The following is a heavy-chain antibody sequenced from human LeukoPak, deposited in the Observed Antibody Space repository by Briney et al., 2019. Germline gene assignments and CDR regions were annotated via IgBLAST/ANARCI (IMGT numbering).Heavy chain of an antibody. CDR1: GGSISSGGYY. CDR2: IYHSGST. J-gene: IGHJ4*02. CDR3: AREPVSGGSRKYFDY. Sequence: SEALSLTCTVSGGSISSGGYYWSWIRQPPGKGLEWIGYIYHSGSTYYNPSLKSRVTMSVDTSKNQFSLKLSSVTAADTAVYYSAREPVSGGSRKYFDYWGQGTLVTVSS. V-gene: IGHV4-30-2*01. D-gene: IGHD2-15*01.